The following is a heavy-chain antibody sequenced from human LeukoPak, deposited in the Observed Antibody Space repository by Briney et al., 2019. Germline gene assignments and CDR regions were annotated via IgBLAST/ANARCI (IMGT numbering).Heavy chain of an antibody. Sequence: PGGSLRLSCVASGFIFSSYGMHWVRQAPGKGLEWVAYIRHDGSMEDYEESVKGRFIIPRDNSKSTLYLQMNSLRAEDTAVYYCAKQDRSSGPDAFDIWGQGTMVTVSS. V-gene: IGHV3-30*02. J-gene: IGHJ3*02. CDR1: GFIFSSYG. CDR3: AKQDRSSGPDAFDI. D-gene: IGHD6-19*01. CDR2: IRHDGSME.